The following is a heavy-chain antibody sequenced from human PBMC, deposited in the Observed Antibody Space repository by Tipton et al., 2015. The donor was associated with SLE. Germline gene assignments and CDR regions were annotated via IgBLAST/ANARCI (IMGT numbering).Heavy chain of an antibody. CDR2: IYYSGST. CDR1: GGSISSSSYY. V-gene: IGHV4-39*07. J-gene: IGHJ2*01. Sequence: TLSLTCTVSGGSISSSSYYWGWIRQPPGKGLEWIGSIYYSGSTYYSPSLKSRVTISVDTSKNQFSLKLSSVTAADTAVYYCARDLLGYSYGSGSYSRYFDLWGRGTLVTVSS. D-gene: IGHD3-10*01. CDR3: ARDLLGYSYGSGSYSRYFDL.